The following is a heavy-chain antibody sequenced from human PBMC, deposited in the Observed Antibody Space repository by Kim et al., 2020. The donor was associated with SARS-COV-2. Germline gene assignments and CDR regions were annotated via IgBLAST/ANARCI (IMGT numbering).Heavy chain of an antibody. J-gene: IGHJ5*02. CDR2: IWYDGSNK. D-gene: IGHD4-17*01. Sequence: GGSLRLSCAASGFTFSSYGMHWVRQAPGKGLEWVAVIWYDGSNKYYADSVKGRFTISRDNSKNTLYLQMNSLRAEDTAVYYCARESSPQVDYGDSDNWFDPWGQGTLVTVSS. V-gene: IGHV3-33*01. CDR3: ARESSPQVDYGDSDNWFDP. CDR1: GFTFSSYG.